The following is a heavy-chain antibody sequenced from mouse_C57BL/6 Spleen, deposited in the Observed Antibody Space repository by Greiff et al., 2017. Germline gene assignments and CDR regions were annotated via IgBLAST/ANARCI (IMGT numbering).Heavy chain of an antibody. CDR1: GYTFTSYW. CDR3: AKSPRRNYSMDY. V-gene: IGHV1-50*01. J-gene: IGHJ4*01. Sequence: VQLQQPGAELVKPGASVKLSCKASGYTFTSYWMQWVKQRPGQGLEWIGEIDPSDRYTNYNQKFKGKATLTVDTSSSTAYMQLSSLTSEDSAVYYCAKSPRRNYSMDYWGQGTSVTGSS. CDR2: IDPSDRYT.